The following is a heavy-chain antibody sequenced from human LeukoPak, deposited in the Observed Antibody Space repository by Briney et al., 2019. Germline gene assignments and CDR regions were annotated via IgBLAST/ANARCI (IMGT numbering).Heavy chain of an antibody. J-gene: IGHJ4*02. CDR2: IIPTYGTP. V-gene: IGHV1-69*13. Sequence: GASVKVSCKASGGTFSNNAFTWVRQAPAQGLEWMGGIIPTYGTPNIAQKFQGRVTITADEVTTTVFMELGGLRTEDTAIYYCVREFDHWGQGTLVTVSS. CDR1: GGTFSNNA. CDR3: VREFDH.